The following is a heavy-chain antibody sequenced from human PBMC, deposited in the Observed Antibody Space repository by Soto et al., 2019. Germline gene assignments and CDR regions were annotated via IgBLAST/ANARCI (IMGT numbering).Heavy chain of an antibody. CDR1: GFTFSSYA. J-gene: IGHJ6*02. Sequence: LRLSCAASGFTFSSYAMHWVRQAPGKGLEWVAVISYDGSNKYYADSVKGRFTISRDNSKNTLYLQMNSLRAEDTAVYYCARDRGEYYGSGSSDLYYYYGMDVWGQGTTVTVSS. CDR3: ARDRGEYYGSGSSDLYYYYGMDV. V-gene: IGHV3-30-3*01. D-gene: IGHD3-10*01. CDR2: ISYDGSNK.